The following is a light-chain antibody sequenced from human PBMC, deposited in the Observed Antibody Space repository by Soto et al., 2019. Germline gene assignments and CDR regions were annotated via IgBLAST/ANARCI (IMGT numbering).Light chain of an antibody. Sequence: EIVMTQSPATLSVSPGERATLSGSASQSVSSNLAWYQQKPGQAPRLLIYGASTRATGFPARFSGSGSGTEFTLTISSLQSEDFAVYYCQQYNNWPPITFGQGTRLEIK. CDR1: QSVSSN. V-gene: IGKV3-15*01. CDR2: GAS. J-gene: IGKJ5*01. CDR3: QQYNNWPPIT.